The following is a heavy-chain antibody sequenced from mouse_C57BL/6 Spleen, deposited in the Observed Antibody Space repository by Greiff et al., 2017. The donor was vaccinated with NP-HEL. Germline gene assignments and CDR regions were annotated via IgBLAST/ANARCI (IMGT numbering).Heavy chain of an antibody. D-gene: IGHD4-1*01. CDR1: GFTFSDYY. V-gene: IGHV5-16*01. CDR2: INYDGSST. J-gene: IGHJ4*01. Sequence: EVKLMESEGGLVQPGSSMKLSCTASGFTFSDYYMAWVRQVPEKGLEWVANINYDGSSTYYLDSLKSRFIISRDNAKNILYLQMKRLKSEDTDTYNCARVGANWPYCYAMDYWGQGTSVTVSS. CDR3: ARVGANWPYCYAMDY.